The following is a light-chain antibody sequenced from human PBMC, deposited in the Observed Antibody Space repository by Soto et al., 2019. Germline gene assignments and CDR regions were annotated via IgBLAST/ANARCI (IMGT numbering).Light chain of an antibody. J-gene: IGKJ5*01. Sequence: EIVLTQSPGTLSLSPGERATLSCRSSQGIGDTLAWYQHKPGQTPRLLIYDTSNRATGIPARFSGSGSGTDFALTISSLESEDFAVYYCQQRSNWPPITFGQGTRLEIK. CDR3: QQRSNWPPIT. CDR1: QGIGDT. V-gene: IGKV3-11*01. CDR2: DTS.